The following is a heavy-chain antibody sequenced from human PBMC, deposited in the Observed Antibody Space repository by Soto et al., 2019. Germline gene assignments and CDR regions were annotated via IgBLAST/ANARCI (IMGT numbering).Heavy chain of an antibody. V-gene: IGHV1-18*01. D-gene: IGHD4-17*01. CDR3: ARDRYGDYVTYFDY. J-gene: IGHJ4*02. Sequence: GASVKVSCKASGYTFTSYGISWVRQAPGQGLEWMGWISAYNGNTNYAQKLQGRVTMTTDTSTSTAYMELRSLRSDDTAVYYCARDRYGDYVTYFDYWGQGTLVTVSS. CDR2: ISAYNGNT. CDR1: GYTFTSYG.